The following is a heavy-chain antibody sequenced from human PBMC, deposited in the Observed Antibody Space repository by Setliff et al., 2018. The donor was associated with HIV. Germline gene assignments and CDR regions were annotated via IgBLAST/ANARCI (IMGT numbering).Heavy chain of an antibody. D-gene: IGHD3-16*01. Sequence: SVKVSCKASRGTFSSYGFNWVRQAPGQGLEWMGGIIPILGIANYAQKFKGRVTITADKSTSTVYMELSSLRSEDTAVYYCARAVASKNIRGEYYFDYWGQGTLVTVSS. CDR2: IIPILGIA. J-gene: IGHJ4*02. CDR3: ARAVASKNIRGEYYFDY. CDR1: RGTFSSYG. V-gene: IGHV1-69*10.